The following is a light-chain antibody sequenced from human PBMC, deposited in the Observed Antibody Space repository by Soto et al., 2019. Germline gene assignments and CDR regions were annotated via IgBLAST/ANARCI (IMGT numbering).Light chain of an antibody. CDR2: GNS. Sequence: SVLTQPPSVSGAPGQRVTISCTGSSSNIGAGYDVHWYQQLPGTAPKLLIYGNSNRPSGVPDRFSGSKSGTSASLAITGLQAEDEADYYCQSYDSRLSGVVFGGGTKQTVL. CDR1: SSNIGAGYD. J-gene: IGLJ2*01. V-gene: IGLV1-40*01. CDR3: QSYDSRLSGVV.